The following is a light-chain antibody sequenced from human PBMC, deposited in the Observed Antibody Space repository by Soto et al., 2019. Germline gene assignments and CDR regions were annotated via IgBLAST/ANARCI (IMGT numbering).Light chain of an antibody. Sequence: DIQMTQSPSTLSPSVGDRVTITCRASRRISAWLAWYQQKPGKAPKLLIFDASSLKSGVPSRFSGSGSGTEFTLTISGLQPDDFATYYCLQYSSHSWTFGQGTKVEIK. CDR3: LQYSSHSWT. CDR2: DAS. V-gene: IGKV1-5*01. CDR1: RRISAW. J-gene: IGKJ1*01.